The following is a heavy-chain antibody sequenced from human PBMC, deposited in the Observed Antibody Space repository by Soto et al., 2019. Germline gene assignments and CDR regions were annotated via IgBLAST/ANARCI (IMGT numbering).Heavy chain of an antibody. Sequence: GASVKVSCKASGGTFGSYAISWVRQAPGQGLEWMGDIIPLFTTANYAQQFQGRVTITADESTTTAYMELSGLRSEDTALYYCTKEGTAGGWFDPWGQGTLVTV. D-gene: IGHD6-25*01. CDR2: IIPLFTTA. V-gene: IGHV1-69*13. J-gene: IGHJ5*02. CDR1: GGTFGSYA. CDR3: TKEGTAGGWFDP.